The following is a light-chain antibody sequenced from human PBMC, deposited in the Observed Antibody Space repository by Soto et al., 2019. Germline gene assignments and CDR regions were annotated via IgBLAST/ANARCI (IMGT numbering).Light chain of an antibody. V-gene: IGKV3-15*01. CDR1: QTISND. CDR3: QQNNKGPPGT. Sequence: EVVMTQSPATVSVSPGEGVTLSCRASQTISNDLAWYQQKPGQAPRLLIYGASTRATGVPARFSGGGSGTEFTLTISVLQSEDFAFYYCQQNNKGPPGTFGGGTKVEIK. CDR2: GAS. J-gene: IGKJ4*01.